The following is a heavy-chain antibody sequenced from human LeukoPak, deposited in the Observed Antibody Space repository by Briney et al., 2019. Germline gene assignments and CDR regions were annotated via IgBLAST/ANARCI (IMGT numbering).Heavy chain of an antibody. CDR3: SRSMDV. CDR1: GFTFGNYW. J-gene: IGHJ6*02. CDR2: IKQDDSEK. Sequence: GGSLRLSCAASGFTFGNYWMNWVRQAPGKGLEWVANIKQDDSEKYYVASVKGRFTISRDNAKNSLYLQMNSLRAEDTAVYYCSRSMDVWGQGTTVTVSS. V-gene: IGHV3-7*01.